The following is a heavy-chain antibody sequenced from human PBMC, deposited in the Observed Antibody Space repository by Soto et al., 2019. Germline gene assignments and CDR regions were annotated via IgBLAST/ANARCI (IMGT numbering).Heavy chain of an antibody. CDR3: AKDVGGIPFDS. CDR1: GFTFRSYA. CDR2: ISGSGDTT. Sequence: GSLRLSCAASGFTFRSYAMSWVRQAPGKGLEWVSTISGSGDTTYYADSVKGRFTISRGNSKNTLYLQMKSLRADDTAVYYCAKDVGGIPFDSWGQGTPVTVS. J-gene: IGHJ4*02. D-gene: IGHD3-10*01. V-gene: IGHV3-23*01.